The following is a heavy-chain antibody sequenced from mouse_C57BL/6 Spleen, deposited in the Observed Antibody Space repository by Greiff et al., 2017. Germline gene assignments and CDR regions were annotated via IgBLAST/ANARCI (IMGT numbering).Heavy chain of an antibody. J-gene: IGHJ2*01. CDR1: GYTFTSYW. Sequence: VQLQQPGAELVRPGSSVKLSCKASGYTFTSYWMDWVKQRPGQGLEWIGNIYPSDSETHYNQKFKDKATLTVDKSSSTAYMQLSSLTSEDSAVYYCARLTTVVATGPYFDYWGQGTTLTVSS. CDR2: IYPSDSET. D-gene: IGHD1-1*01. V-gene: IGHV1-61*01. CDR3: ARLTTVVATGPYFDY.